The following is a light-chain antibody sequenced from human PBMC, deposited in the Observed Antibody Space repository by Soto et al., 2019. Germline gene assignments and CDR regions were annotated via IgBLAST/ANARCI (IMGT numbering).Light chain of an antibody. V-gene: IGKV1-5*03. CDR1: QSISSW. Sequence: DIPMTQSPSTLSASVGDRVTITCRASQSISSWLAWYQEKPGKVPKVLISKASSLESGVPSRFSGSGSGTEFTLTISSLQPDDFATYYCQQYDSYPVTFGQGTKLEIK. CDR2: KAS. CDR3: QQYDSYPVT. J-gene: IGKJ2*01.